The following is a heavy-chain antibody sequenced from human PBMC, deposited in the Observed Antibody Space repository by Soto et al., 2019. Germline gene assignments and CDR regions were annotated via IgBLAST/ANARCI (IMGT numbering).Heavy chain of an antibody. Sequence: ASVKVSCKASGYTFTSYDINWVRQATGQGLEWMGWMNPNSGNTGYAQKFQGRVTMTTNTSTSTAYMELSSLRSEDTAVYYCARDYDSSGLPAIRGQRTLVTVSS. CDR2: MNPNSGNT. D-gene: IGHD3-22*01. CDR1: GYTFTSYD. CDR3: ARDYDSSGLPAI. J-gene: IGHJ4*02. V-gene: IGHV1-8*01.